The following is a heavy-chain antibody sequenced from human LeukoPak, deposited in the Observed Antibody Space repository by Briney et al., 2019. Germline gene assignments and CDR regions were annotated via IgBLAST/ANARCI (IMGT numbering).Heavy chain of an antibody. V-gene: IGHV3-30-3*01. D-gene: IGHD3-16*01. CDR1: GFTFSSYA. CDR2: ISYDGSNN. CDR3: ARRQRWGGNFDY. Sequence: GGSLRLSCAASGFTFSSYAMHWVRQARGKGLEWVAVISYDGSNNSYADSFKSRFTISRNNPKNTLYLQLNSLRAEDTALYYCARRQRWGGNFDYWGQGTLVTVSS. J-gene: IGHJ4*02.